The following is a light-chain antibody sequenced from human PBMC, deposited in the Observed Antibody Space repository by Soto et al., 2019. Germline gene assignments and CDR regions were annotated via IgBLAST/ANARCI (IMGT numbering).Light chain of an antibody. J-gene: IGKJ4*01. Sequence: EIVLTQSPVTLSSSPGERATLSCRASQSINNYLAWYPQKPGQPPRLLIYDASNRATAIPVRSSGSGSGPDITLTTSSLEPEDYAGYYNQYRGICPPGATFGGGTKVEIK. V-gene: IGKV3-11*01. CDR3: QYRGICPPGAT. CDR2: DAS. CDR1: QSINNY.